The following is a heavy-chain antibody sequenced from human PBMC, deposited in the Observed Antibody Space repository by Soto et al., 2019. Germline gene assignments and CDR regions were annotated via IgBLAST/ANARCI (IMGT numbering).Heavy chain of an antibody. Sequence: ASVKVSCKTSGYTFTSYAMHWVRQAPGQRLEWMGKINAGNGNTKYSQKNQGRVTITRDTSASTAYMELSSLRSEDTAVYYCASAYCISSSCPPYYGMDVWGQGTTVTVSS. D-gene: IGHD2-2*01. CDR3: ASAYCISSSCPPYYGMDV. CDR2: INAGNGNT. V-gene: IGHV1-3*01. CDR1: GYTFTSYA. J-gene: IGHJ6*02.